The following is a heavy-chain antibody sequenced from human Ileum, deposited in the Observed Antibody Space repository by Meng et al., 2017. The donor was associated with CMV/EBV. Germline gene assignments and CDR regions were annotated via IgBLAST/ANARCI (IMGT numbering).Heavy chain of an antibody. CDR3: ARDGLSGRYFDY. J-gene: IGHJ4*02. CDR2: IDTNTGNP. D-gene: IGHD1-26*01. Sequence: SSKTSGYTFTSHSIIWVRQAPGQGPEWMGWIDTNTGNPTYAQGFTGRFVFSLDTSVNTAYLQISSLKAEDTAVYYCARDGLSGRYFDYWGQGTLVTVSS. CDR1: GYTFTSHS. V-gene: IGHV7-4-1*02.